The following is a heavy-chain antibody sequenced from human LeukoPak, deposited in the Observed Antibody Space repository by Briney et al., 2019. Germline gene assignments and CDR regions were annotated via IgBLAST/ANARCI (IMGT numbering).Heavy chain of an antibody. CDR1: GGSFSGYY. CDR2: INHSGST. CDR3: ARRKRYFDWCFGY. D-gene: IGHD3-9*01. J-gene: IGHJ4*02. V-gene: IGHV4-34*01. Sequence: PSETLSLTCAVYGGSFSGYYWSWIRQPPGKGLEWIGEINHSGSTNYNPSLKSRVTISVDTSKSQFSLKLSSVTAADTAVYYCARRKRYFDWCFGYWGQGTLVTVSS.